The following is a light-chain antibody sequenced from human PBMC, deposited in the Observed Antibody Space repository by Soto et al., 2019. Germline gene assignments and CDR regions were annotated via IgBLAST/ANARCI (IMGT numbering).Light chain of an antibody. CDR3: QQYGSSPIT. J-gene: IGKJ5*01. CDR1: QSVNTN. V-gene: IGKV3-20*01. Sequence: EIVMTQSPATLSVSPGERATFSCRASQSVNTNLAWYQLKPGQAPRLLIYGASSRATGIPDRFSGSGSGTDFTLTISRLEPEDFAVYYCQQYGSSPITFGQGTRLEI. CDR2: GAS.